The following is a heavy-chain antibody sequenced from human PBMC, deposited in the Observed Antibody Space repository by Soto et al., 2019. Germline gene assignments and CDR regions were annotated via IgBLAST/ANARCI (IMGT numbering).Heavy chain of an antibody. CDR3: AKDRSVDQPPYSSGWYSAY. J-gene: IGHJ4*02. D-gene: IGHD6-19*01. V-gene: IGHV3-30*18. CDR2: ISYAGSNK. CDR1: GFTFSSYG. Sequence: GGSLRLSCAASGFTFSSYGMHWVRQAPGKGLEWVALISYAGSNKYYADSVKGRFTISRDNSKNTLYLQMNSLRAEDTAVYYCAKDRSVDQPPYSSGWYSAYWGQGTLVTVSS.